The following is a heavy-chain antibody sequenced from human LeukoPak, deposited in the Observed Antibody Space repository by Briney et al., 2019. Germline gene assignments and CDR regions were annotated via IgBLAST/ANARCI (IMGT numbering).Heavy chain of an antibody. Sequence: SETLSLTCTVSGGSISSSSYYWGWIRQLPGKGLEWIGSIYYSGSTYYNPSLKSRVTISVDTSKNQFSLKLSSVTAADTAVYYCARVGGGELPGGPLWGQGTMVTVSS. J-gene: IGHJ3*01. D-gene: IGHD1-26*01. CDR2: IYYSGST. CDR1: GGSISSSSYY. CDR3: ARVGGGELPGGPL. V-gene: IGHV4-39*01.